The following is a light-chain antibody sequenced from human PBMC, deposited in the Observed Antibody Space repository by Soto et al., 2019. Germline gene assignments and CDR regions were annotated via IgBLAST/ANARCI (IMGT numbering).Light chain of an antibody. Sequence: QYALTQPPSASGSPGQSVTISCTGSSSDIGSYNFVSWYQQHPGKAPKLIIYEVNKRPSEVPDRFSGSKSGNTASLTVSGLQAEDEAEYYCSSYAGSIILDYVFGTGTKVTVL. CDR3: SSYAGSIILDYV. V-gene: IGLV2-8*01. J-gene: IGLJ1*01. CDR1: SSDIGSYNF. CDR2: EVN.